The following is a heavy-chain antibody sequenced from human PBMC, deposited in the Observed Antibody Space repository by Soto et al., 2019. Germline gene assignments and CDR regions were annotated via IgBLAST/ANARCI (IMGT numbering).Heavy chain of an antibody. Sequence: EVQVLESGGGLVQPGGSLRLSCAASGFTFSSYAMTWVRQAPGKGLEWISSISDGGDGSYYADSVKGRFTLSRDNSKNTLSLQTNSLRPDDTAVYYFAKGGIGRAQGLEYWGQGNLVTVAS. J-gene: IGHJ4*02. V-gene: IGHV3-23*01. CDR2: ISDGGDGS. CDR1: GFTFSSYA. CDR3: AKGGIGRAQGLEY. D-gene: IGHD2-21*01.